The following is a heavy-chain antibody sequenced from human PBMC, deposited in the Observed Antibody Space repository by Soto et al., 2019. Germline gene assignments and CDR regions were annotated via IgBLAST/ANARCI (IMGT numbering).Heavy chain of an antibody. CDR2: IWYDGSNK. J-gene: IGHJ6*02. D-gene: IGHD5-18*01. Sequence: GGSLRLSCAASGFTFSSYGMHWVRQAPGKGLEWVAVIWYDGSNKYYADSVKGRFTISRDNSKNTLYLQMNSLRAEDTAVYYCARWKRGYSYGTVSYGMDVWGQGTTVTVSS. CDR1: GFTFSSYG. CDR3: ARWKRGYSYGTVSYGMDV. V-gene: IGHV3-33*01.